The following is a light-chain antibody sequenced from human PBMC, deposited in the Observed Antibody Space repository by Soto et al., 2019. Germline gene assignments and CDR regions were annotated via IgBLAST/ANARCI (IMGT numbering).Light chain of an antibody. CDR2: LGS. Sequence: DVVMTQSPLSLPVTPGEPASISCRSSQSLLHSNGYNYLDWYLQKPGQSPQLLIYLGSHRASGVPDRFRGSRSGTEFTLKISRGEAEAVGVYYCMQALQTPLTFCQGTKLEIK. CDR3: MQALQTPLT. V-gene: IGKV2-28*01. J-gene: IGKJ2*01. CDR1: QSLLHSNGYNY.